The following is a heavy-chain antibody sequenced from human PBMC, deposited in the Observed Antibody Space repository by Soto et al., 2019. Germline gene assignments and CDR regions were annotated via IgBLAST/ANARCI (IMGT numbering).Heavy chain of an antibody. V-gene: IGHV3-48*02. Sequence: EVQLVESGGDLVQREGSLRLSCVDSGFTFSVYSMNWVRQAPGKGLEWFSYITSDTKTIKYADSVKGRFTISRDNAKNSVYLQMNSLRDEDTAVYYCARSVEGHFDYWGQGTVVTVSS. D-gene: IGHD6-19*01. J-gene: IGHJ4*02. CDR3: ARSVEGHFDY. CDR2: ITSDTKTI. CDR1: GFTFSVYS.